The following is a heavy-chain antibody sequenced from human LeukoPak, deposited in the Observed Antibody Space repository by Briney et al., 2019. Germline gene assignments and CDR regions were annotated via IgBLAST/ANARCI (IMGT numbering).Heavy chain of an antibody. CDR2: INHSGST. D-gene: IGHD3-10*01. CDR3: AREPGDYYYYYYMDV. V-gene: IGHV4-34*01. J-gene: IGHJ6*03. Sequence: KPSETLSLTCAVYGGSFSGYYWSWIRQPPGKGLEWIGEINHSGSTNYNPSLKSRVTISVDTSKNQFSLKLSSVTAADTAVYYCAREPGDYYYYYYMDVWGKGTTVTVSS. CDR1: GGSFSGYY.